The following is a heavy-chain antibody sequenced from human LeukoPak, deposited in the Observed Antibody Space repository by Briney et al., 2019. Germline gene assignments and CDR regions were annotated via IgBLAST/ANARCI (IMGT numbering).Heavy chain of an antibody. CDR3: ARGAGVGYCSGGSCPLGDAFDI. CDR1: GFTVSSNY. J-gene: IGHJ3*02. D-gene: IGHD2-15*01. V-gene: IGHV3-53*01. CDR2: IYSGGRT. Sequence: PGGSLRLSCAASGFTVSSNYMSWVRQAPGKGLEWVSVIYSGGRTYYADSVTGRFTISRDNSKNTLYLQMNSLRAEDTAVDYCARGAGVGYCSGGSCPLGDAFDIWGQGTMVTVSS.